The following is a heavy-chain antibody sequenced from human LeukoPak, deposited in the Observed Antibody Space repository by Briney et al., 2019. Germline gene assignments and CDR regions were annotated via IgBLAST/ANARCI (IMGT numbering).Heavy chain of an antibody. CDR2: IYHSGST. CDR3: ASGETGGPSKFDY. Sequence: SETLSLTCAVSGYSISSGYYWGWIRQPPGKGLEWIGSIYHSGSTYYNPSLKSRVTISVDTSKNQFSLKLSSETAADTAVYCCASGETGGPSKFDYWGQGNLVTASS. J-gene: IGHJ4*02. V-gene: IGHV4-38-2*01. CDR1: GYSISSGYY. D-gene: IGHD4-23*01.